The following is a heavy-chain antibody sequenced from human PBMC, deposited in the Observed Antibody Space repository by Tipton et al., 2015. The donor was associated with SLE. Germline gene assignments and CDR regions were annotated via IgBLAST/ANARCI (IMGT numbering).Heavy chain of an antibody. CDR3: ARGDGDHDAFDI. D-gene: IGHD4-17*01. Sequence: TLSLTCSVYGGSFTGYYWTWIRQPPGMGLEWIGEIHHSGITNHSPSLKSRVTISLDMSKSQFSLKVRSVTAADTAVYYCARGDGDHDAFDIWGQGTRVTVSS. CDR1: GGSFTGYY. V-gene: IGHV4-34*01. CDR2: IHHSGIT. J-gene: IGHJ3*02.